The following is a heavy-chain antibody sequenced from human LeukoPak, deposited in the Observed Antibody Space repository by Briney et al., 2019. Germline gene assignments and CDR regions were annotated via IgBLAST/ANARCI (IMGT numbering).Heavy chain of an antibody. Sequence: GGSLRLSCAASGFTVSSNYMSWVRQAPGKGLEWVSIIYSGGSTFYADSVKGRFTISRDNSKNTLYLQMNSLRAEDTAVYYCARVPQLVAGGSPHFDIWGQGTMVTVSS. V-gene: IGHV3-53*01. D-gene: IGHD6-13*01. CDR1: GFTVSSNY. J-gene: IGHJ3*02. CDR2: IYSGGST. CDR3: ARVPQLVAGGSPHFDI.